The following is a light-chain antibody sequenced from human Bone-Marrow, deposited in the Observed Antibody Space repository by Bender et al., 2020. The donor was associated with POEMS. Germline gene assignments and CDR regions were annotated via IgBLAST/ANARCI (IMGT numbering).Light chain of an antibody. V-gene: IGLV2-14*02. J-gene: IGLJ3*02. CDR2: EVS. CDR1: SSDVGTYDL. CDR3: PSETGRNTIV. Sequence: QSALTQPHSVSGSPGQSVTISCTGTSSDVGTYDLVSWYQQHPDKAPKLIIFEVSERPSGVSSRFSGSKSGNTASLTISGLQSEDEANYFCPSETGRNTIVFGGGTYLTVL.